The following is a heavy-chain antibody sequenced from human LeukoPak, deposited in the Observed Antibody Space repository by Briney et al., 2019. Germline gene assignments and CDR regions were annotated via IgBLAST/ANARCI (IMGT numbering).Heavy chain of an antibody. Sequence: GGSLRLSCAASGFRFSYHDMHWVRQAPGKGLEFVSSICAAGAHTFYADPVKGRFTISRDNFQSTMYLQMDGLRPEDSAVYYCARELGGTKTGGFDIWGQGTVVTVSS. J-gene: IGHJ3*02. CDR1: GFRFSYHD. CDR3: ARELGGTKTGGFDI. D-gene: IGHD1-14*01. CDR2: ICAAGAHT. V-gene: IGHV3-64*02.